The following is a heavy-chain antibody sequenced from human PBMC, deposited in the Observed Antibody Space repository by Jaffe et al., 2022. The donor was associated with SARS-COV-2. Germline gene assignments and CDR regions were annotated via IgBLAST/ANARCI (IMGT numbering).Heavy chain of an antibody. J-gene: IGHJ4*02. V-gene: IGHV1-2*02. CDR2: INPNSGGT. Sequence: QVQLVQSGAEVKKPGASVKVSCKPSGYTFTDYHMHWVRQAPGQGLEWMGWINPNSGGTNYAQKFQGRVTMTRDTSISAAYMELTRLTSDDTAVYYCARGATTTGTKRGFDFWGQGALVTVSS. CDR3: ARGATTTGTKRGFDF. D-gene: IGHD1-1*01. CDR1: GYTFTDYH.